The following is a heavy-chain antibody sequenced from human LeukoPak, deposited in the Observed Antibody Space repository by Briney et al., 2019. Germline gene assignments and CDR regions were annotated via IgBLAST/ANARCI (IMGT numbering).Heavy chain of an antibody. Sequence: SQTLSLTCTVSGGSISSGDHYWSWIRQPSGEGLEWIGYIYYSGSTYYNPSLKSRVTISVDTSKNQFSLKLSSVTAADTAVYYCARDRDYYDSSGISHWGQGTLVTVSS. CDR2: IYYSGST. D-gene: IGHD3-22*01. J-gene: IGHJ4*02. CDR3: ARDRDYYDSSGISH. V-gene: IGHV4-30-4*01. CDR1: GGSISSGDHY.